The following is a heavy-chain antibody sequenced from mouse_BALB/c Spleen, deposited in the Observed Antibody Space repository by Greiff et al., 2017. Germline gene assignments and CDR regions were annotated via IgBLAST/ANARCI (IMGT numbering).Heavy chain of an antibody. CDR3: ARSDWGAWFAY. CDR1: GFTFSSFG. J-gene: IGHJ3*01. V-gene: IGHV5-17*02. Sequence: EVHLVESGGGLVQPGGSRKLSCAASGFTFSSFGMHWVRQAPEKGLEWVAYISSGSSTIYYADTVKGRFTISRDNPKNTLFLQMTSLRSEDTAMYYCARSDWGAWFAYWGQGTLVTVAA. CDR2: ISSGSSTI. D-gene: IGHD4-1*01.